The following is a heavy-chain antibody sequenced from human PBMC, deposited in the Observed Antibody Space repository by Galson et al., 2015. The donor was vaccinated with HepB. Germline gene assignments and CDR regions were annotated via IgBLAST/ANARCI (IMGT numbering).Heavy chain of an antibody. Sequence: SLRLSCAASGFTFSEHYMDWVRQAPGKGLEWVGRIRNKANNYITEYAASVKGRFTISRDDSENSLYLEMNSLKTEDTAVYYCAKVSSSRPNDAFDTWGQGTMVTVSS. CDR3: AKVSSSRPNDAFDT. D-gene: IGHD6-13*01. J-gene: IGHJ3*02. CDR1: GFTFSEHY. CDR2: IRNKANNYIT. V-gene: IGHV3-72*01.